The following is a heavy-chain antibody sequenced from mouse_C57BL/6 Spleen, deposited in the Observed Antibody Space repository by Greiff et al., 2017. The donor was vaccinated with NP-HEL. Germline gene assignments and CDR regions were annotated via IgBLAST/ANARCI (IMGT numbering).Heavy chain of an antibody. CDR1: GFNIKDDY. D-gene: IGHD1-1*01. Sequence: EVKLQESGAELVRPGASVKLSCTASGFNIKDDYMHWVKQRPEQGLEWIGWIDPENGDTEYASKFQGKATITADTSSNTAYLQLSSLTSEDTAVYYCTTCELRGGAMDYWGQGTSVTVSS. CDR2: IDPENGDT. J-gene: IGHJ4*01. CDR3: TTCELRGGAMDY. V-gene: IGHV14-4*01.